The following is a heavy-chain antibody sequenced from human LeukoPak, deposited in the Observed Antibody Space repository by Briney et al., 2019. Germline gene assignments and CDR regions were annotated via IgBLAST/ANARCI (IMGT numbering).Heavy chain of an antibody. Sequence: GGSLRLSCAASGSTFSSYAMSWVRQAPGKGLEWVSAISGSGGSTYYADSAKGRFTISRDNSKNTLYLQMNSLRAEDTAVYYCAKASIITGWFDPWGQGTLVTVSS. V-gene: IGHV3-23*01. J-gene: IGHJ5*02. D-gene: IGHD3-10*01. CDR2: ISGSGGST. CDR1: GSTFSSYA. CDR3: AKASIITGWFDP.